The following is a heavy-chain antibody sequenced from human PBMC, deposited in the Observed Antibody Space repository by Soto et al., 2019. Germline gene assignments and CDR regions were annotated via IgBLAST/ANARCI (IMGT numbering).Heavy chain of an antibody. Sequence: ASVKVSCKASGYTFTSYGISWVRQAPGQGLEWMGWISAYNGNTNYAQRLQGRVTMTTDTSTSTAYMELRSLRSDDTAVYYCARETAAADNNWFDPWGQGTLVTVSS. CDR2: ISAYNGNT. J-gene: IGHJ5*02. CDR3: ARETAAADNNWFDP. D-gene: IGHD6-13*01. V-gene: IGHV1-18*01. CDR1: GYTFTSYG.